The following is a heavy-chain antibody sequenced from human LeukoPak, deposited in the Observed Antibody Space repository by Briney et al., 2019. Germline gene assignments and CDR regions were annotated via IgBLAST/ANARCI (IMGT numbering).Heavy chain of an antibody. CDR3: ARDGIAAAGTPLDY. D-gene: IGHD6-13*01. V-gene: IGHV3-21*01. CDR1: GFTFSSYS. J-gene: IGHJ4*02. Sequence: PGGSLRLSCAAPGFTFSSYSMNWVRQAPGKGLEWVSSISSSSSYIYYADSVKGRFTISRDNAKNSLYLQMNSLRAEDTAVYYCARDGIAAAGTPLDYWGQGTLVTVSS. CDR2: ISSSSSYI.